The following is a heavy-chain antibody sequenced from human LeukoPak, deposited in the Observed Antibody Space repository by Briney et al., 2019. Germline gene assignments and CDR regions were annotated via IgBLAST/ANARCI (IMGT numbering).Heavy chain of an antibody. CDR3: ARARNGTLKY. CDR1: GFTFSHYA. CDR2: ISYDGSHQ. J-gene: IGHJ4*02. Sequence: GRSLRLSCAASGFTFSHYAMHWVRQAPGKGLEWVAVISYDGSHQYSADSVKGRLTISRDNSRHTLYLQMNGLRPEDTAVYYCARARNGTLKYWGQGTLVTVSS. D-gene: IGHD1-26*01. V-gene: IGHV3-30*01.